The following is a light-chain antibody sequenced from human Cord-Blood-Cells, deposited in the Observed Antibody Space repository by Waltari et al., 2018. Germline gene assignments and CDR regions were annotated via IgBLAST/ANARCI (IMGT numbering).Light chain of an antibody. V-gene: IGKV1-39*01. Sequence: DIQMTQSPSSLSASVGARVTITCRASQSISSYLNWYQQKPGKAPKLLIYAASILQSGVPSRFSGSGSGTDFTLTISSLQPEDFATYYCQQSYSTLALTFGGGTKVEIK. CDR2: AAS. J-gene: IGKJ4*01. CDR3: QQSYSTLALT. CDR1: QSISSY.